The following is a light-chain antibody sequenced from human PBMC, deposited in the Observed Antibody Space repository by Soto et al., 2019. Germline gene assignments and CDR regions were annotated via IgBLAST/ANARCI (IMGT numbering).Light chain of an antibody. J-gene: IGLJ3*02. CDR2: EDS. CDR1: SSDAGNYNF. Sequence: QSVLTRHASVSGSPGQSITISCTGTSSDAGNYNFDSWYQQHPGKAPKVIIYEDSTRPSGVSNRISGSKSGNTASLTISGLQAEDEADYYCCSYAGSSTSWVFGGGTKVTVL. V-gene: IGLV2-23*01. CDR3: CSYAGSSTSWV.